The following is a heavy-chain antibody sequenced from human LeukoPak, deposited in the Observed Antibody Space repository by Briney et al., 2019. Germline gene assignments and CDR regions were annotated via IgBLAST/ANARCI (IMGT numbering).Heavy chain of an antibody. J-gene: IGHJ4*02. CDR2: ISYDGSNK. CDR1: GFTFSSYA. CDR3: ARWAGFGLPFDY. V-gene: IGHV3-30*14. D-gene: IGHD5-18*01. Sequence: GRSLRLSCAASGFTFSSYAMHWVRQAPGKGLEWVAVISYDGSNKYYADSVKGRFTISRDNSENTLYLQMISLRAEDTAVYYCARWAGFGLPFDYWGQGTLVTVSS.